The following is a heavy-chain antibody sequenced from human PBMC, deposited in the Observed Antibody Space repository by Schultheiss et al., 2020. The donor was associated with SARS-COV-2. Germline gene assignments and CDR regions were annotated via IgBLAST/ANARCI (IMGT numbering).Heavy chain of an antibody. CDR1: GYTFTSYA. J-gene: IGHJ6*02. Sequence: ASVKVSCKASGYTFTSYAMHWVRQAPGQGLEWMGWISAYNGNTNYAQKLQGRVTMTTDTSTSTAYMELRSLRSDDTAVYYCARDYTMVQSRYGMDVWGQGTTVTVSS. V-gene: IGHV1-18*01. CDR2: ISAYNGNT. CDR3: ARDYTMVQSRYGMDV. D-gene: IGHD3-10*01.